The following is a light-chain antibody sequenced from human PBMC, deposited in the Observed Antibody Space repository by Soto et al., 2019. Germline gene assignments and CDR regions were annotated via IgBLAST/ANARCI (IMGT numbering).Light chain of an antibody. V-gene: IGLV1-51*01. CDR1: SSNIGNNY. CDR2: DND. Sequence: QPVLTQPPSVSAAPGQTVTISCSGSSSNIGNNYVSWYQHLPGTAPKLLIYDNDKRPSGIPDRFSGSKSGTSATLGITGLQTGDEADYYCGTWDSSLTAYVFGTGTKVTVL. CDR3: GTWDSSLTAYV. J-gene: IGLJ1*01.